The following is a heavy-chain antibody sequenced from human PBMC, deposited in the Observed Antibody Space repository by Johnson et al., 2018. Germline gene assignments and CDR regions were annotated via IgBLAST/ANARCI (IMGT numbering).Heavy chain of an antibody. V-gene: IGHV3-30*18. Sequence: QVQLVQSGGGVVQPGWSLRLSCAASGFTFSNYGMHWVRQAPGKGLEWVAVVSYDGSNKYYADSVKGRFTISRDYSKNTLYLQMNSLRAEDTAVYYCAKVKDDFWSGYAVGAFDIWGQGTMVTVSS. CDR3: AKVKDDFWSGYAVGAFDI. D-gene: IGHD3-3*01. J-gene: IGHJ3*02. CDR1: GFTFSNYG. CDR2: VSYDGSNK.